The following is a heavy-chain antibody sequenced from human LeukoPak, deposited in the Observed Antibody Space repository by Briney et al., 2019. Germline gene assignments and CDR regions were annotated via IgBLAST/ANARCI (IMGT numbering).Heavy chain of an antibody. D-gene: IGHD3-22*01. J-gene: IGHJ2*01. CDR3: ARGVSYYYDNSGHPGWYFDL. CDR1: GFTFNYYD. CDR2: IRTTGDT. V-gene: IGHV3-13*01. Sequence: PGGSLRLSCAVSGFTFNYYDMHWGRQAPGKRLEVVSAIRTTGDTHYPDSVKCRFAMSIEDAKNSVHLQMNTLRAGDTAVYYCARGVSYYYDNSGHPGWYFDLWGRGTLVTVSS.